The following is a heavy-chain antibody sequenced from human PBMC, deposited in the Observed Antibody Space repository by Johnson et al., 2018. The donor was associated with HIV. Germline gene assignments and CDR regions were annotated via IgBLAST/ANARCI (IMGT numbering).Heavy chain of an antibody. CDR1: GFTVSSTY. J-gene: IGHJ3*02. CDR3: EKGLLGQVLGQDAFDI. CDR2: IYSGGST. Sequence: MLLVESGGGLVKPGGSLRLSCAASGFTVSSTYMSWVRQAPGKGLEWVSLIYSGGSTYYADSVTGRFTISSDNSKNPLYLQMNSLRAEDTAGYYCEKGLLGQVLGQDAFDIWGQGTKVTVSS. D-gene: IGHD3-16*01. V-gene: IGHV3-66*02.